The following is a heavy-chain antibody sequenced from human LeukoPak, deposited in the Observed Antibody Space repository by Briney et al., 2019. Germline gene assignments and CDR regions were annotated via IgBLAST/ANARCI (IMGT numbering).Heavy chain of an antibody. Sequence: SETLSLTCTVSGGSISSSNYYWGWIRQPPGMGLEWIGSVYYSGSTYYNPSLKSRVTISVDTSKNQFSLKLSSVTAADTAVYYCARGQRYSSSWYWFDPWGQGTLVTVSS. J-gene: IGHJ5*02. CDR1: GGSISSSNYY. D-gene: IGHD6-13*01. CDR2: VYYSGST. CDR3: ARGQRYSSSWYWFDP. V-gene: IGHV4-39*07.